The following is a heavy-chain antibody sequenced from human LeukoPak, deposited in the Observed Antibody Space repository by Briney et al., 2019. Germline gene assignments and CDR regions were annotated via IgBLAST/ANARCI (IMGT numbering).Heavy chain of an antibody. Sequence: GRSLRLSCAASGFTFSSYGMAWVRQAPGKGLEWVAVIWYDGSNKYYADSVKGRFTISRDNSKNTLYLQMNSLRAEDTAVYYCARGYYYDSSGYGYFQHWGQGTLVTVSS. CDR3: ARGYYYDSSGYGYFQH. D-gene: IGHD3-22*01. V-gene: IGHV3-33*01. CDR2: IWYDGSNK. J-gene: IGHJ1*01. CDR1: GFTFSSYG.